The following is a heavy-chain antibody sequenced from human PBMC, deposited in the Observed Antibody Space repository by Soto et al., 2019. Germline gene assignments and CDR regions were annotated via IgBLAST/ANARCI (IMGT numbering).Heavy chain of an antibody. Sequence: SETLSLTCTVYCGSVNDYYWSWVRQPAGKGPEWIGRIQPSGNTNYSPSLMSRASISVDTSHNKVSLKLESVTAADTAVYYCVRGPYCGDKCYFASWGQGALVTV. D-gene: IGHD2-21*01. CDR3: VRGPYCGDKCYFAS. CDR1: CGSVNDYY. V-gene: IGHV4-4*07. J-gene: IGHJ5*02. CDR2: IQPSGNT.